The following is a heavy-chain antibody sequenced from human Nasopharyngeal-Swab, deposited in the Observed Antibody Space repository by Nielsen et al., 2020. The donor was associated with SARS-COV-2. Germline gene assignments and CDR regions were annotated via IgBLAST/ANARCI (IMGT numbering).Heavy chain of an antibody. J-gene: IGHJ3*02. CDR2: IYYSGST. CDR3: AREGGTYGAFDI. D-gene: IGHD1-26*01. V-gene: IGHV4-59*01. CDR1: GGSISSYY. Sequence: SEPLSLTCTVPGGSISSYYWSWIRLPPGKGLEWIGYIYYSGSTNYNPSLKSRVTISVDTSKNQFSLKLSSVTAADTAVYYCAREGGTYGAFDIWGQGTMVTVSS.